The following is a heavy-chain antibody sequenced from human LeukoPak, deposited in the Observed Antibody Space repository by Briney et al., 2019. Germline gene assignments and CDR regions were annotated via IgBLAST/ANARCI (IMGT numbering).Heavy chain of an antibody. CDR1: GFTFSSYS. D-gene: IGHD3-10*01. J-gene: IGHJ5*02. CDR2: ISSASNTI. CDR3: ARDGWFGDYNWFDP. V-gene: IGHV3-48*01. Sequence: PGESLRLSCAASGFTFSSYSMNWVRQAPGKGLEWISYISSASNTIYYADSVKGRLTISRDNAKNSVYLRMNSLRAEDTAMYYCARDGWFGDYNWFDPWGQGTLVTVSS.